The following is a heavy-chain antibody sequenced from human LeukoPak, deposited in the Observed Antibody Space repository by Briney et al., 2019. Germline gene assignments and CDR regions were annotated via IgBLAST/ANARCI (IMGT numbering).Heavy chain of an antibody. CDR1: GFTFSSYG. D-gene: IGHD2-15*01. CDR3: ARDGLAAATLHWCFDL. J-gene: IGHJ2*01. Sequence: GGSLRLSCAASGFTFSSYGMSWVRQAPGKGLEWVSAISGSGGSTYYADSVKGRFTISRDNSKNTLYLQMNSLRAEDTAVYYCARDGLAAATLHWCFDLWGRGTLVTVSS. CDR2: ISGSGGST. V-gene: IGHV3-23*01.